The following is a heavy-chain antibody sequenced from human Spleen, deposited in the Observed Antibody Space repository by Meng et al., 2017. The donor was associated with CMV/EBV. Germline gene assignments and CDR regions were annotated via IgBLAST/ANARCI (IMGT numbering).Heavy chain of an antibody. J-gene: IGHJ6*02. V-gene: IGHV4-39*07. CDR3: ARFQLAATYFYYVVDV. CDR2: IFHTGTT. CDR1: GGSISGSNNY. Sequence: SETLSLTCSVSGGSISGSNNYWGWVRQAPGKGLEWIASIFHTGTTYYNPSLKSRITISVDTSKSQVSLKLRSVTAADTAVYYCARFQLAATYFYYVVDVWGQGTTVTFSS. D-gene: IGHD6-13*01.